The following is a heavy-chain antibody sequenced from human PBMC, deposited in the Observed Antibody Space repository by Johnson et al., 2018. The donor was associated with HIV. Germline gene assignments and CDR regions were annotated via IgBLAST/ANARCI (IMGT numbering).Heavy chain of an antibody. CDR2: ISDSGGRT. V-gene: IGHV3-23*01. CDR3: ATQDRIAATGLLDTFDI. Sequence: VLLLESGGGFVRPGGSLRLSCAASGFTFSRNAMTWVRQAPGKGPEWVSSISDSGGRTYYADSVKGRFTISRDNSQNTLYMQMNSLKFEDTAIYYCATQDRIAATGLLDTFDIWGQGTMVTVSS. CDR1: GFTFSRNA. D-gene: IGHD6-13*01. J-gene: IGHJ3*02.